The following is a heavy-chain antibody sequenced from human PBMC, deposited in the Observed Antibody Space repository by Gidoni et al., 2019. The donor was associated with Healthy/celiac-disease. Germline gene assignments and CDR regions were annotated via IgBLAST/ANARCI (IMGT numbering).Heavy chain of an antibody. D-gene: IGHD3-16*01. J-gene: IGHJ3*02. CDR2: ISSSGSTI. Sequence: EVQLVESGGGLVQPGGSLRLSCAASGFTFSSYEMNWVRQAPGRGLEWVSYISSSGSTIYYADYVKGRFTISRDNAKNSLYLQMNSLRAEDTAVYYCARDYVAFDIWGQGTMVTVSS. CDR3: ARDYVAFDI. CDR1: GFTFSSYE. V-gene: IGHV3-48*03.